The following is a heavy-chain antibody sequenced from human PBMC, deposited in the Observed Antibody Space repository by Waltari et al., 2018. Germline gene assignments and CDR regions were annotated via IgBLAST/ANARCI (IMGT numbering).Heavy chain of an antibody. V-gene: IGHV4-39*01. CDR2: VYYTGTT. J-gene: IGHJ4*02. CDR3: ASPPRGSSYGSYDY. CDR1: GGFISPETY. D-gene: IGHD5-18*01. Sequence: QMQLQESGPGLVKPSETLSLTCTVSGGFISPETYWAWVRQPPGEGLGWIGSVYYTGTTYYHPSLKSRVTIFVDTSKNQFSLNLNSVTAADTAVYYCASPPRGSSYGSYDYWGQGTLVTVSS.